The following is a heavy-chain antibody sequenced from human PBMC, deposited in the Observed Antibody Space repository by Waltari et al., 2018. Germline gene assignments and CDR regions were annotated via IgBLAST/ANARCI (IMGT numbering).Heavy chain of an antibody. J-gene: IGHJ6*02. CDR2: IYPGDSDT. CDR1: GYSFTSYW. V-gene: IGHV5-51*01. Sequence: EVQLVQSGAEVKKPGESLKIPCKGSGYSFTSYWIGWVRQMPGKGLEWIGIIYPGDSDTRYSPSFQGQVTISADKSISTAYLQWSSLKASDTAMYYCARPAYGGWYNYYYGMDVWGQGTTVTVSS. CDR3: ARPAYGGWYNYYYGMDV. D-gene: IGHD6-19*01.